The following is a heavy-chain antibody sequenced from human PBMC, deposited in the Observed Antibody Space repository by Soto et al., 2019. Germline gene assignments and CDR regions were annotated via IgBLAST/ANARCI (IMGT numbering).Heavy chain of an antibody. V-gene: IGHV1-69*01. J-gene: IGHJ4*02. CDR2: IIPFFGSP. Sequence: QMQLVQSGAEVKRPGSSVKLSCKPSGGTFGSYAISWVRQAPGHGLEWMGGIIPFFGSPNYAQRFQGRVTISADESTTTAYMELSSLSSEDTAVYYCAREVGYGDFSAALLDWGQGTLVTVSS. D-gene: IGHD4-17*01. CDR3: AREVGYGDFSAALLD. CDR1: GGTFGSYA.